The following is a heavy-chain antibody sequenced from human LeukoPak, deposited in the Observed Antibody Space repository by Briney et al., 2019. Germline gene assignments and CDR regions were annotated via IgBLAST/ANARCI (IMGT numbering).Heavy chain of an antibody. CDR3: ARGMPATAIRPYFDS. V-gene: IGHV3-23*01. D-gene: IGHD2-2*02. J-gene: IGHJ4*02. Sequence: GGSLRLSCAASGFTFSGSAMSWVRQAPGEGLEWVSLISYSGANSYYTDSVRGRFTISRDNSKNTLYLQMDSLRAEDTAVYYCARGMPATAIRPYFDSWGQGTLVTVSS. CDR2: ISYSGANS. CDR1: GFTFSGSA.